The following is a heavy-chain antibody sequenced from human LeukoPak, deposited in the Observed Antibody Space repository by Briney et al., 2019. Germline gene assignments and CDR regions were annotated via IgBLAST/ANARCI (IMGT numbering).Heavy chain of an antibody. CDR3: AREEMAASSGIRSDV. CDR2: ISGSGGST. D-gene: IGHD6-13*01. J-gene: IGHJ6*04. CDR1: GFTFSSYG. Sequence: GGSLRLSCAASGFTFSSYGMSWVRQAPGKGLEWVSAISGSGGSTYYADSVKGRFTISRDNAKNSLYLQMNSLRAEDTAVYYCAREEMAASSGIRSDVWGKGTTVTASS. V-gene: IGHV3-23*01.